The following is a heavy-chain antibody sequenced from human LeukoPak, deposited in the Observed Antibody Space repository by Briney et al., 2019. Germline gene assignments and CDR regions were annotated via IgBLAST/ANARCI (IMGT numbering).Heavy chain of an antibody. V-gene: IGHV4-39*07. CDR1: GGSISSSSYY. J-gene: IGHJ4*02. Sequence: SETLSLTCTVSGGSISSSSYYWGWIRQPPGKGLEWIGSIYYSGSTYYNPSLKSRVTISVDTSKNQFSLKLSSVTAADTAVYYCARQTLPDDYGDPRGDFDYWGQGTLVTVSS. D-gene: IGHD4-17*01. CDR3: ARQTLPDDYGDPRGDFDY. CDR2: IYYSGST.